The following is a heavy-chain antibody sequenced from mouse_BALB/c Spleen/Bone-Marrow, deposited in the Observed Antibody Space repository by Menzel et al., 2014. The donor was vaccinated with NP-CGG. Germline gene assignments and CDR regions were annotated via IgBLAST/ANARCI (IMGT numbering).Heavy chain of an antibody. CDR1: GYSITSGYY. CDR2: VTYDGSN. V-gene: IGHV3-6*02. Sequence: EVQLRQSGPGLVKPSQSLSLTCSVTGYSITSGYYWNWIRQFPGSKLEWMGYVTYDGSNNYNPSLKNRSSITRDTSKNQFFLKLNSVTTEDTATYYCARGSGTYFDVWGAGTTVTVPS. CDR3: ARGSGTYFDV. J-gene: IGHJ1*01. D-gene: IGHD4-1*01.